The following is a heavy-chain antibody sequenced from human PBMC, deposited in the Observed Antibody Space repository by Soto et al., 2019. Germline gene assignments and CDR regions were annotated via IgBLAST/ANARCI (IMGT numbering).Heavy chain of an antibody. D-gene: IGHD1-7*01. CDR2: IYYSGST. CDR3: ARDKIRYNWNYGHPNWFDP. Sequence: QVQLQESGPGLVKPSQTLSLTCTVSGGSISSGGYYWSWIRQHPGKGLEWIGYIYYSGSTYYTPSLKSRVTISVDTSKNQFSLKLSSVTAADTAVYYCARDKIRYNWNYGHPNWFDPWGQGTLVTVSS. V-gene: IGHV4-31*03. CDR1: GGSISSGGYY. J-gene: IGHJ5*02.